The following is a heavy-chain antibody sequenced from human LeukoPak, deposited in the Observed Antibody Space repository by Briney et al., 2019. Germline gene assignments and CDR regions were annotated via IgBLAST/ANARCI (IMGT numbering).Heavy chain of an antibody. CDR3: ARDLWFGELDY. J-gene: IGHJ4*02. Sequence: SETLSLTCTVSGGSLSSSSYYWGWIRQPPGKGLEWIGSIYYSGSTYYNPSLRSRVTISVDTSKNQFSLKLSSVTAADTAVYYCARDLWFGELDYWGQGTLVTVSS. V-gene: IGHV4-39*07. CDR1: GGSLSSSSYY. D-gene: IGHD3-10*01. CDR2: IYYSGST.